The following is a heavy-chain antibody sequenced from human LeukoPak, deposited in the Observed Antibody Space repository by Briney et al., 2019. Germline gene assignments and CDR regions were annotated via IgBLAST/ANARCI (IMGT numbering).Heavy chain of an antibody. D-gene: IGHD3-10*01. CDR1: GYTFTSYG. V-gene: IGHV1-18*01. Sequence: ASVKVSCKASGYTFTSYGISWVRQAPGQGLEWMGWISAYNGNTNYAQKLQGRVTMTTDTSTSTAYMELRSLRSDDTAVYYCAVLRGYGSGSYSGLFDYWGQGTLVTVSS. J-gene: IGHJ4*02. CDR2: ISAYNGNT. CDR3: AVLRGYGSGSYSGLFDY.